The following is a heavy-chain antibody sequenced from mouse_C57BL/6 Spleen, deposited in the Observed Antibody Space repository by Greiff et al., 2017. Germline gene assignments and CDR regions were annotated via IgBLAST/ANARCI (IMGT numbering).Heavy chain of an antibody. CDR2: IYPSDSET. Sequence: QVQLQQPGAELVRPGSSVKLSCKASGYTFTSYWMDWVKQRPGQGLEWIGNIYPSDSETHYNQKFKDKATLTVDKSSSTAYMQLSSLTSEDSAVYYCARTLLITTVVATDAMDYWGQGTSVTVSS. J-gene: IGHJ4*01. D-gene: IGHD1-1*01. CDR1: GYTFTSYW. V-gene: IGHV1-61*01. CDR3: ARTLLITTVVATDAMDY.